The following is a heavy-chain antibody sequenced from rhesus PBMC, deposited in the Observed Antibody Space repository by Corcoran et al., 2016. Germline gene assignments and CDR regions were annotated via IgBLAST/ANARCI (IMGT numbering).Heavy chain of an antibody. J-gene: IGHJ4*01. CDR2: SYGRGSST. D-gene: IGHD4-23*01. Sequence: QLQLQESGPGLVKPSETLSVTCAVSGGSISSSYWSWIRQAPGKGLEWIGYSYGRGSSTNYNPSLKSRVTLSVDTAKNQLSLKLSSVTAADTAVYYCASEYSNYGFDYWGQGVLVTVSS. CDR3: ASEYSNYGFDY. V-gene: IGHV4-169*02. CDR1: GGSISSSY.